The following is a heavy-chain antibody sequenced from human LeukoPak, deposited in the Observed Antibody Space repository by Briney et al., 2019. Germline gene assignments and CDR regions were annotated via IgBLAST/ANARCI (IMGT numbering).Heavy chain of an antibody. CDR1: GFTFSSYA. J-gene: IGHJ3*02. CDR2: ISYDRSIT. V-gene: IGHV3-30-3*01. Sequence: GRPLRLSCAASGFTFSSYAMHWVRQAPGKGLEWVAVISYDRSITYYADSVKGRFTLSCDNSKNTLYLQMNSLSPEDTAVYYCARTMVRGVIDAFDIWGQGTMVTVSS. D-gene: IGHD3-10*01. CDR3: ARTMVRGVIDAFDI.